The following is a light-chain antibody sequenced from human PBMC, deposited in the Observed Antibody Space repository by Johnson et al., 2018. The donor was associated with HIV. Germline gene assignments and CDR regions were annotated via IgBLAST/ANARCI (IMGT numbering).Light chain of an antibody. J-gene: IGLJ1*01. Sequence: QSVLTQPPSVSAAPGQKVTISCSGSSSNIGNNYVSWYQQLPGTAPKPLIYDNNKRPSGIPDRFSGSKSGTSATLGITGLQTGDAADYYCGTWDGGLMAGVFGTGTKVTVL. V-gene: IGLV1-51*01. CDR1: SSNIGNNY. CDR3: GTWDGGLMAGV. CDR2: DNN.